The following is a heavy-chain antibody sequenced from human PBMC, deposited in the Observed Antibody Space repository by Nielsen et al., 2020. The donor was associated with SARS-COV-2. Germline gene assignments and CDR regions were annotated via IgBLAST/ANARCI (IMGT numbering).Heavy chain of an antibody. V-gene: IGHV4-31*03. Sequence: SETLSLTCTVSGASISSGGYFWSWIRQHPGKGLEWIGYIYFTGRTSYNPSLKSRVAMSVDTSKNQFSLDLKSVTAADPAVYYCARAASGYDHYKYGMDVWGLGATVTVSS. J-gene: IGHJ6*02. CDR2: IYFTGRT. D-gene: IGHD5-12*01. CDR3: ARAASGYDHYKYGMDV. CDR1: GASISSGGYF.